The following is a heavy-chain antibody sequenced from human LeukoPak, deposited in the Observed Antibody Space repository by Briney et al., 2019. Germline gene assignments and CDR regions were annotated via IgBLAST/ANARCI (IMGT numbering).Heavy chain of an antibody. CDR1: GYTFTGYY. D-gene: IGHD5-24*01. CDR3: ARDALHRDGYYDIDY. Sequence: ASVKVSCKASGYTFTGYYMHWVRQAPGQGLEWMGWINPNSGGTNYAQKFQGRVTMTRDTSISTAYMELSRLRSDDTAVYYCARDALHRDGYYDIDYWGQGTLVTVSS. CDR2: INPNSGGT. V-gene: IGHV1-2*02. J-gene: IGHJ4*02.